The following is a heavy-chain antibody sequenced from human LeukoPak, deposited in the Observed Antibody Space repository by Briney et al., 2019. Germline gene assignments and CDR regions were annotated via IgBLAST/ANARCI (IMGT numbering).Heavy chain of an antibody. CDR2: ISSSSSYI. CDR1: APTFSSSC. J-gene: IGHJ4*02. D-gene: IGHD6-13*01. CDR3: ARSFVSIAAAATDY. Sequence: GASQTLACAVAAPTFSSSCMKCVRQPRGKGIECVLSISSSSSYIYYTDSVKGRFTISRDKDKKSLYLQMNSLRAEDTAVYYCARSFVSIAAAATDYWGQGTLVTVSS. V-gene: IGHV3-21*01.